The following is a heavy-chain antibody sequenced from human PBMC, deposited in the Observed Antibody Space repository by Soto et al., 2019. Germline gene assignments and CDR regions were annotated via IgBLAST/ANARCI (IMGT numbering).Heavy chain of an antibody. V-gene: IGHV3-30*18. Sequence: QVQLVESGGGVVQSGRSLRLSCAASGFTFSTSGMHWIRQAPGKGLEWVAMISHDGGATYYVDSVKGRFTISRDTDKNTLHLQMDSLRPEDTATYYCAKDWGSSGWYNGFDPWGQGTLVTGSS. D-gene: IGHD6-13*01. CDR1: GFTFSTSG. CDR3: AKDWGSSGWYNGFDP. J-gene: IGHJ5*02. CDR2: ISHDGGAT.